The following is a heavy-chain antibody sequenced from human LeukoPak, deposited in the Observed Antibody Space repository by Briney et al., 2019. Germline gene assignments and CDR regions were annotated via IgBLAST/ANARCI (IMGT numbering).Heavy chain of an antibody. CDR2: IYYSGTT. CDR1: GGSVSSSRYY. CDR3: VRDSGYTSGCYDY. J-gene: IGHJ4*02. V-gene: IGHV4-39*07. D-gene: IGHD6-19*01. Sequence: PSETLSLTCNVSGGSVSSSRYYWGWIRQPPGKGLEWIGTIYYSGTTNYNPSLKSRLTISVDTSKNQFSLKLSSVTAADTAVYYCVRDSGYTSGCYDYWGQGTLVTVSS.